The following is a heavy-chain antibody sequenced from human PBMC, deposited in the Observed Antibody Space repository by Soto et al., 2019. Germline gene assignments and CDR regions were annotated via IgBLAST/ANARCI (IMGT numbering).Heavy chain of an antibody. D-gene: IGHD2-8*01. V-gene: IGHV4-30-4*01. CDR1: GGSISSGDDY. J-gene: IGHJ5*02. CDR3: ARDNGVGP. Sequence: QVQLQESGPGLVKPSQTLSLTCTVSGGSISSGDDYWSWIRQPPGKGLEWIGYIYDSGSTYYNSSLKSRVNITLDTSKNQFSLKLTSVTAADTAVYYCARDNGVGPWGQGTLVTVSS. CDR2: IYDSGST.